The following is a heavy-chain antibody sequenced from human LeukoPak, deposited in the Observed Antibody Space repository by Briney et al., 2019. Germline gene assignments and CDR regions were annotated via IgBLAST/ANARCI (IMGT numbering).Heavy chain of an antibody. CDR3: GREPYGSGSFAPYYYYYGLDV. D-gene: IGHD3-10*01. CDR1: GGSISSGGYY. CDR2: IYKKGST. Sequence: SETLSLTCTVSGGSISSGGYYWSWIRQPPGKGLEWIGNIYKKGSTYYNPSLKSRVSISVDTSKNQFSLKLNSVTAADTAVYYCGREPYGSGSFAPYYYYYGLDVWGQGTTVTVSS. J-gene: IGHJ6*02. V-gene: IGHV4-30-4*08.